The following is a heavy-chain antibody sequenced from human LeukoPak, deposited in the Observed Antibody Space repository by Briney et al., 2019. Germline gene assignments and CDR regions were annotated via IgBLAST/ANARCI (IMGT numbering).Heavy chain of an antibody. D-gene: IGHD3-3*01. CDR1: GYSISSGYY. CDR2: IYHSGST. CDR3: ARQIVGDDFWRGSENWFDP. J-gene: IGHJ5*02. Sequence: KPSETLSLTCAVSGYSISSGYYWGWIRQPPGKGLEWIGSIYHSGSTYHNPSPKSRFTISVDTSKNQFSLKLSSVTAADTAVYYCARQIVGDDFWRGSENWFDPWGQGTLVTVSS. V-gene: IGHV4-38-2*01.